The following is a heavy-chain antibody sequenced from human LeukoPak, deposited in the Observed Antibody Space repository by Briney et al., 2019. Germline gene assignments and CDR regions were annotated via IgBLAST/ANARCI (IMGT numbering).Heavy chain of an antibody. J-gene: IGHJ6*02. Sequence: SETLSLTCAVYGGSFSGYYWSWIRQPPGKGLEWIGEINHSGSTNYNPSLKSRVTISVDTSKNQFSLKLSSVTVADTAVYYCARGGRGYLNYYYYGMDVWGQGTTVTVS. V-gene: IGHV4-34*01. CDR1: GGSFSGYY. D-gene: IGHD5-18*01. CDR2: INHSGST. CDR3: ARGGRGYLNYYYYGMDV.